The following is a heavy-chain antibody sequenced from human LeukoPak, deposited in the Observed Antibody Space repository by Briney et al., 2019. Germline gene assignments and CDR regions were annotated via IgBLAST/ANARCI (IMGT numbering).Heavy chain of an antibody. J-gene: IGHJ6*03. D-gene: IGHD3-3*01. Sequence: GGSLRLSCAASGFTVSSNYMSWVRQAPGKGLEWVSVIYSGGSTYCADSVKGRFTISRDNSKNTLYLQMNSLRAEDTAVYYCARGLNYDFWSGYYPLYMDVWGKGTTVTVSS. CDR2: IYSGGST. V-gene: IGHV3-53*01. CDR3: ARGLNYDFWSGYYPLYMDV. CDR1: GFTVSSNY.